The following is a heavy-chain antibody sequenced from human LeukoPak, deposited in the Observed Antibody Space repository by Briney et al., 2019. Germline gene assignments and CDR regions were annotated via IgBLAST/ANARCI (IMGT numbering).Heavy chain of an antibody. J-gene: IGHJ4*02. Sequence: KPSETLSLTCTVSGGSISTYYWSWIRQPPGKGLECLGFIFHTGTTNYNPSLKSRVTISVDTSKNQFSLKLSSVTAADTAIYYCARITPHCSGGSCYPDYWGQGTLVTVSS. D-gene: IGHD2-15*01. CDR1: GGSISTYY. CDR3: ARITPHCSGGSCYPDY. CDR2: IFHTGTT. V-gene: IGHV4-59*08.